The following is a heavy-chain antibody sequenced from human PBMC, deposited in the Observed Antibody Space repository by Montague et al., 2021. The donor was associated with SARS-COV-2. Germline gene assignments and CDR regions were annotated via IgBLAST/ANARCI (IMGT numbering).Heavy chain of an antibody. D-gene: IGHD2-2*03. CDR3: ARKMDSSFDV. CDR1: GASLSSDSLS. J-gene: IGHJ3*01. V-gene: IGHV6-1*01. Sequence: GASLSSDSLSWHWIRQSPSRGLEWLASTYYRSKWDNDSAPSVSGRATVKPDTSRNQFSLHLDSVTPEDTALYFCARKMDSSFDVWGKGTMVIVSS. CDR2: TYYRSKWDN.